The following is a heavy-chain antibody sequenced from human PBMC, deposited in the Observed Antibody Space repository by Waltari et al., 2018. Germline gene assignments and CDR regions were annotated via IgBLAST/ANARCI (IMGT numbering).Heavy chain of an antibody. CDR3: TRDRVGYCSGGTCYSRWFDP. V-gene: IGHV1-24*01. D-gene: IGHD2-15*01. CDR1: GYSLTESA. CDR2: FDHEYGEA. Sequence: QVQLVQSGAEVKKPGASVKVSCRVSGYSLTESALHWVRQAPGKGLEWLGGFDHEYGEAVYAQEFQGRVTRTEDTSKDTAYMELSSLTYEDTAVYYCTRDRVGYCSGGTCYSRWFDPWGQGTLVTVSS. J-gene: IGHJ5*02.